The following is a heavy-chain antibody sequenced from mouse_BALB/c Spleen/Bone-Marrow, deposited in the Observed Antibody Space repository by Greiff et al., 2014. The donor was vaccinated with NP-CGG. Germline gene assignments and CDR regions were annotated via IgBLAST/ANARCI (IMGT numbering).Heavy chain of an antibody. CDR2: FSHGGGTT. V-gene: IGHV5-12-1*01. J-gene: IGHJ4*01. D-gene: IGHD2-3*01. Sequence: VQLKESGGGLVKPGGSLKLSCAASGFAFSSYDMSWVRQTPVKRLEWVAYFSHGGGTTYYSDTVKGRFTISRDNAKNTLYLQMSSLKSEDTTIYYCTRHGGYYPYCNAMDYWGQGTSVTVSS. CDR3: TRHGGYYPYCNAMDY. CDR1: GFAFSSYD.